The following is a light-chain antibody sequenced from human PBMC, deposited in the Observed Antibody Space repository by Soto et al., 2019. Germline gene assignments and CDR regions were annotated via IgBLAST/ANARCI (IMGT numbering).Light chain of an antibody. CDR3: SSYAGSKGV. CDR1: SSDVGGYNY. V-gene: IGLV2-8*01. Sequence: QLVLTQPPSASGSPGQSVTISCTGTSSDVGGYNYVSWYQQHPGKAPKLMIYEVSKRPSGVPDRFSGSKSGNTASLTVSGLQAEDEADYYCSSYAGSKGVFGTGTKVTVL. CDR2: EVS. J-gene: IGLJ1*01.